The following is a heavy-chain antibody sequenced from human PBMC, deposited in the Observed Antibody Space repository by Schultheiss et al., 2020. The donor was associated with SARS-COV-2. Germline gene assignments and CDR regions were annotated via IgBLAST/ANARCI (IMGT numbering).Heavy chain of an antibody. CDR1: GATFSRND. V-gene: IGHV3-30*03. D-gene: IGHD2/OR15-2a*01. CDR2: ISYDGSNK. CDR3: ASISPLFDAYDI. J-gene: IGHJ3*02. Sequence: GGSLRLSCAASGATFSRNDVKWVRQAPGKGLEWVAVISYDGSNKYYADSVKGRFTISRDNAKNSLYLQMNSLRAEDTAVYYCASISPLFDAYDIWGQGTMVTVSS.